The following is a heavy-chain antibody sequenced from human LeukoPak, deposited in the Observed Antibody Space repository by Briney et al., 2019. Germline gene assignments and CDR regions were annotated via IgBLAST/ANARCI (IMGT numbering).Heavy chain of an antibody. D-gene: IGHD5-12*01. CDR2: INWNGGST. J-gene: IGHJ4*02. V-gene: IGHV3-20*04. Sequence: GGSLRLSCAASGFTFEDYGMSWVRQAPGKGLEWVSGINWNGGSTGYADSVKARFTISRDNAKNSLYLQMNSLRAEDTALYYCARDPVTTGGYDPRFDYWGQGTLVTVSS. CDR1: GFTFEDYG. CDR3: ARDPVTTGGYDPRFDY.